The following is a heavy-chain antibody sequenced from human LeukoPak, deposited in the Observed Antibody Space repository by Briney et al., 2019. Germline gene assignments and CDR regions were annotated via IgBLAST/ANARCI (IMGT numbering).Heavy chain of an antibody. V-gene: IGHV1-69*06. CDR2: IIPIFGTA. D-gene: IGHD4-17*01. CDR1: WGTFSSYA. J-gene: IGHJ4*02. CDR3: ARHSDYGNY. Sequence: SVEVSWKASWGTFSSYAISWGRQGPGQRLEWMGGIIPIFGTANYAQKFQGRVTITADKSTSTAYMELSSLRSEDTAVYYCARHSDYGNYWGQGTLVTVSS.